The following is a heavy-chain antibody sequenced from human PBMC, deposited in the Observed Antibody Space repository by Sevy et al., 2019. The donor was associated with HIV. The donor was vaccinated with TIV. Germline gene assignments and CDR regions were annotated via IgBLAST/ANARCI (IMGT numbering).Heavy chain of an antibody. CDR1: GYTFTGYY. V-gene: IGHV1-2*02. CDR2: INPNSGGT. Sequence: ASVKVSCKASGYTFTGYYMHWVRQAPGQGLEWMGWINPNSGGTNYAQKFQGRVTMTRDTSISTAYMELSMLRSDDTAVYYCAKEHYDILTGYYNYYGMDVWGQGTTVTVSS. J-gene: IGHJ6*02. CDR3: AKEHYDILTGYYNYYGMDV. D-gene: IGHD3-9*01.